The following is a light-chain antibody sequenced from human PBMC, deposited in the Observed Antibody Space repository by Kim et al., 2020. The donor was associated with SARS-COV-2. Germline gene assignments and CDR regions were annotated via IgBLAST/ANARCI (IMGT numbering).Light chain of an antibody. V-gene: IGLV3-10*01. J-gene: IGLJ2*01. CDR2: EDT. CDR1: ALPKKF. Sequence: SYELTQPPSVSVSPGQTARITCSGDALPKKFAYWYQQKSGQAPVLVIYEDTKRPSGIPKRFSGSTSGTMATLTVSGAQVEDEADYSCYSTDSNRNAVFGGGTQLTVL. CDR3: YSTDSNRNAV.